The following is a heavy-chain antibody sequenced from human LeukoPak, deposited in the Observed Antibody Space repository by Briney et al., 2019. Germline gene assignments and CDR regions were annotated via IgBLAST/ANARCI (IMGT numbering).Heavy chain of an antibody. V-gene: IGHV4-34*01. D-gene: IGHD2-15*01. CDR2: INHSGST. J-gene: IGHJ6*02. CDR3: ARRSHCTGSSCPSV. CDR1: GGSFSGYY. Sequence: PSETLSLTCAVYGGSFSGYYWSWIRQPPGKGLEWIGEINHSGSTNYNPSLKSRVTIFSDTSKVQFSLKLSSVTATDTAVYYCARRSHCTGSSCPSVWGQGTTVTVSS.